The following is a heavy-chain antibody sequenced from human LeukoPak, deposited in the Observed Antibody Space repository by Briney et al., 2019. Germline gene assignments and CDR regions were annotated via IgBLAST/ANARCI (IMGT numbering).Heavy chain of an antibody. J-gene: IGHJ4*02. CDR1: GFIVRSNY. CDR3: ARDPGGDNAY. CDR2: IFNDGST. D-gene: IGHD4-17*01. V-gene: IGHV3-66*01. Sequence: GGSLRLSCAASGFIVRSNYMSWVRQAPGKGLEWVSLIFNDGSTYYADSVKARFTISRDNSMDTLYLQMNSLRVEDTAVYYCARDPGGDNAYWGQGTLVTVSS.